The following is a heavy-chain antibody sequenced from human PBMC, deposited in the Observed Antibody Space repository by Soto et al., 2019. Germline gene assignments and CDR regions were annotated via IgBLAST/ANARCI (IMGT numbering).Heavy chain of an antibody. D-gene: IGHD2-2*01. Sequence: QVQLQQWGAGLLKPSETLSLTCAVYGGAFSGYYWCWIRQPPGKGLEWIGESNNSGSTNYNPSLRSPVTLSVYRNKNRPSRDPGRVSGSKSATSYSLGIPSVVVVDAAEYNCFDHWGQGTLVTVSS. CDR2: SNNSGST. CDR1: GGAFSGYY. CDR3: LGIPSVVVVDAAEYNCFDH. J-gene: IGHJ5*02. V-gene: IGHV4-34*06.